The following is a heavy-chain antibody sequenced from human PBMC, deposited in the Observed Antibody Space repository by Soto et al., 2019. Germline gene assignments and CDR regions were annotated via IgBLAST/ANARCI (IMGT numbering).Heavy chain of an antibody. CDR1: GYSFTRNG. CDR2: ISAKNGDT. CDR3: VRDRDSDTWPSRDV. D-gene: IGHD1-26*01. V-gene: IGHV1-18*01. J-gene: IGHJ6*02. Sequence: QVHLVQSGAELKKPGASVRVSCKASGYSFTRNGISWVRQAPGQGPEWMGWISAKNGDTYYAQKFQGRVIMTTDTSTCTAYMELRSLRSDDTAVYYCVRDRDSDTWPSRDVWGQGTTVTVSS.